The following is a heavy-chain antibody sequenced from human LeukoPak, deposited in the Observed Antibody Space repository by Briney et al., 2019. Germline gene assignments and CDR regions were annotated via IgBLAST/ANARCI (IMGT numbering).Heavy chain of an antibody. CDR3: AGVRRRSYFDC. CDR1: GFTFSSYW. D-gene: IGHD3-10*01. CDR2: IKQDGSEK. V-gene: IGHV3-7*04. J-gene: IGHJ4*02. Sequence: GGSLRLSCAASGFTFSSYWMSWVRQAPGKGLEWVANIKQDGSEKYYVDSVKGRFTISRDNAKNSLYLQMNSLRAEDTAVYYCAGVRRRSYFDCWGQGTLVTVSS.